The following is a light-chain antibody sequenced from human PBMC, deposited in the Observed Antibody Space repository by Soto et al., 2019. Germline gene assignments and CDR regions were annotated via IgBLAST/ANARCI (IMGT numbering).Light chain of an antibody. CDR3: QQRTNWSPIT. Sequence: EIVLTQSPATLSLSPGERATLSCRASQSVSNYLAWYQQKSGQAPRLLIYDASNRAPGIPARFSGSGSGTDFTLTISSLEPEDFAVYYCQQRTNWSPITFGQGTRLEIK. CDR2: DAS. V-gene: IGKV3-11*01. J-gene: IGKJ5*01. CDR1: QSVSNY.